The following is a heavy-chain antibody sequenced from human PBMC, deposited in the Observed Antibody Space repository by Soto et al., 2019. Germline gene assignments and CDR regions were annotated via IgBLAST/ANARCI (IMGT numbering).Heavy chain of an antibody. J-gene: IGHJ3*02. CDR2: ISYDGSNK. CDR1: GFTFSSYG. D-gene: IGHD3-3*01. V-gene: IGHV3-30*18. CDR3: AKGPRITIFGVSYAFDI. Sequence: GGSLRLSCAASGFTFSSYGMHWVRQAPGKGLEWVAVISYDGSNKYYADSVKGRFTISRDNSKNTLYLQMNSLRAEDTAVYYCAKGPRITIFGVSYAFDIWGQGTMVTVSS.